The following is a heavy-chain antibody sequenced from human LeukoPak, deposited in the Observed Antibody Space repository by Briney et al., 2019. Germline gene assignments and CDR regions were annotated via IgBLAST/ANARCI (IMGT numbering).Heavy chain of an antibody. V-gene: IGHV1-8*01. D-gene: IGHD6-13*01. CDR2: MNPNSGNT. CDR1: GYTFTSYD. CDR3: AKAKSSNWVYYFDY. Sequence: ASVKVSCKASGYTFTSYDINWVRQATGQGLEWMGWMNPNSGNTGYAQKFQGRVTMTRNTSISTAYMELSSLRAEDMALYYCAKAKSSNWVYYFDYWGQGTLVTVSS. J-gene: IGHJ4*02.